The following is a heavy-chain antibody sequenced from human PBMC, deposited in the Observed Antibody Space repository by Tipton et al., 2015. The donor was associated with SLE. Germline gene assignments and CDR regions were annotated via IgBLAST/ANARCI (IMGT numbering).Heavy chain of an antibody. Sequence: TLSLTCTVSGGSITSHYWTWIRQSPGKEFEWLAYVSYTGSATYNPSLRSRVSISLDTSENQFSLKVTSVTAADTAVYYCARLSAYYRVFDLWGQGTQGTVSS. D-gene: IGHD3-3*01. CDR2: VSYTGSA. J-gene: IGHJ4*02. CDR3: ARLSAYYRVFDL. V-gene: IGHV4-59*08. CDR1: GGSITSHY.